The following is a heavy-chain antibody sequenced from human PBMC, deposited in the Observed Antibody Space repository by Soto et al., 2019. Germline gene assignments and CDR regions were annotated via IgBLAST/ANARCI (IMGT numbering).Heavy chain of an antibody. CDR1: GGTFSSYA. J-gene: IGHJ4*02. CDR2: IIPIFGTA. D-gene: IGHD6-13*01. CDR3: ARDLGPTLLYSSIWYFSMVY. Sequence: QVQLVQSGAEVKKPGSSVKVSCKASGGTFSSYAISWVRQSPGQGLEWMGGIIPIFGTANYAQKFQGRVTMTADEATSTAYMELSSLRSEDAAVYYCARDLGPTLLYSSIWYFSMVYWVQGTLVTVSS. V-gene: IGHV1-69*01.